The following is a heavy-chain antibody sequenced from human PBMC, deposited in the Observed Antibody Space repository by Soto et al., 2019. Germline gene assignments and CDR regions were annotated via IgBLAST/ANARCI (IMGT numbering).Heavy chain of an antibody. CDR1: GYAFTSYP. Sequence: APVKGARKSAGYAFTSYPVDRRRKAPGQRLEWMGWINAGNGDTKYSQNFQGRVAITSDTSASTAYMELSGLTSEDTAVYYCARYEQQHDYYGMDVWGQGTTVTVSS. CDR2: INAGNGDT. D-gene: IGHD6-13*01. V-gene: IGHV1-3*01. CDR3: ARYEQQHDYYGMDV. J-gene: IGHJ6*02.